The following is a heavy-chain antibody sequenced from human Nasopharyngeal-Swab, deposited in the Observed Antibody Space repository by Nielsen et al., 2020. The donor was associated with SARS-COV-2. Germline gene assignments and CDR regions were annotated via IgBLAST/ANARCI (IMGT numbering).Heavy chain of an antibody. J-gene: IGHJ4*02. CDR2: IYYSGST. D-gene: IGHD2-2*01. CDR3: ARRVGSTLDY. CDR1: GGSISSSSYY. Sequence: SETLSLTCTVSGGSISSSSYYWGWIRQPPGKGLEWIGSIYYSGSTYYNPSLKSRVTISVDTSKNRFSLKLSSVTAADTAVYYCARRVGSTLDYWGQGTLVTVSS. V-gene: IGHV4-39*01.